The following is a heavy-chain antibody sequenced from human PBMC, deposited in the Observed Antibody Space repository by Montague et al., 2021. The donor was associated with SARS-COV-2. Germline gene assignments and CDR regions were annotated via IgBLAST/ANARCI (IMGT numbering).Heavy chain of an antibody. CDR3: ARPDSGSYLGWFDP. CDR2: ISYDGSNK. D-gene: IGHD1-26*01. CDR1: GFTFSSYA. J-gene: IGHJ5*02. Sequence: SLRLSFAASGFTFSSYAMHWVRQAPGKGLEWVAVISYDGSNKYYADSVKGRFTISRDNSKNTLYLQMNSLRAEDTAVYYCARPDSGSYLGWFDPWGQGTLVTVSS. V-gene: IGHV3-30-3*01.